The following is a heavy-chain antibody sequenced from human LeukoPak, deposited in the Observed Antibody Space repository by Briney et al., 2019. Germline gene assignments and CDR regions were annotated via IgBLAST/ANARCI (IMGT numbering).Heavy chain of an antibody. CDR3: ARYMVRGVITLRFNWFDP. D-gene: IGHD3-10*01. CDR1: GGSISSYY. CDR2: TYYSGST. Sequence: PSETLSLTCTVSGGSISSYYWNWIRQPPGKGLEWIGYTYYSGSTNYNPSLKSRVTISVDTSKNQFSLKLSSVTAADTAVYYCARYMVRGVITLRFNWFDPWGQGTLVTVSS. V-gene: IGHV4-59*08. J-gene: IGHJ5*02.